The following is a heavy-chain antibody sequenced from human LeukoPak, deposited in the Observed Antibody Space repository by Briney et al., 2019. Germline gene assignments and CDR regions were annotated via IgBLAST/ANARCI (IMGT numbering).Heavy chain of an antibody. CDR2: INHSGST. J-gene: IGHJ4*02. CDR3: AKSGYYFDF. Sequence: PSETLSLTCAVYGGSFSGYYWSWIRQPPGKGLEWIGEINHSGSTNYNPSLKSRVTISVDTSKNQFSLKLNSVTASDTAVYYCAKSGYYFDFWGQGTLVTVSS. CDR1: GGSFSGYY. V-gene: IGHV4-34*01. D-gene: IGHD5-12*01.